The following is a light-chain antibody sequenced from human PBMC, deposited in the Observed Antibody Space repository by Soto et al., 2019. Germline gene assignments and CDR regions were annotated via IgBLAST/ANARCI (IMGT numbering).Light chain of an antibody. V-gene: IGKV3-20*01. J-gene: IGKJ4*01. CDR1: QSVSSSY. Sequence: EIVLTQSPGTLSLSPGESATLSCRAGQSVSSSYLAWYQQKPGQAPRLLIFGASSRATGIPDRFSGGGSGTDFTLTISRLEPEDFAVYYCQQYGSSPLTFGGGTKVEI. CDR3: QQYGSSPLT. CDR2: GAS.